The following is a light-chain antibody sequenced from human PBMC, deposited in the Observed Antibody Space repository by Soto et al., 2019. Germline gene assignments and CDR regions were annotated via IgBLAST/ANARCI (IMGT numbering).Light chain of an antibody. Sequence: QSVLTQSPSTSGTPGQRVTISCSGSSSNIGSNTVSWYQQLPGMAPKLLIYSDNQRPSGVPDRFSGSKSGTSASLAISGLQSEDEGDYYCAAWDDGLSGLVFGGGTKLTVL. CDR1: SSNIGSNT. J-gene: IGLJ2*01. CDR2: SDN. CDR3: AAWDDGLSGLV. V-gene: IGLV1-44*01.